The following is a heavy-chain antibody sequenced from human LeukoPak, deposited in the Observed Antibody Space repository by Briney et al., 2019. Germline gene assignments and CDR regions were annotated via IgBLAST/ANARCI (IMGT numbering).Heavy chain of an antibody. CDR2: VSTSGST. D-gene: IGHD6-19*01. CDR1: GDSISNYY. J-gene: IGHJ4*02. V-gene: IGHV4-4*07. CDR3: SREDSSGWYNYFDI. Sequence: SETLSLTCTVSGDSISNYYWSWIRQPAGKGLEWIGRVSTSGSTNYNPSLKSRVTVSVDTSKNQFSLKLTSVTAADTAVYYCSREDSSGWYNYFDIWGQGTLVTVSS.